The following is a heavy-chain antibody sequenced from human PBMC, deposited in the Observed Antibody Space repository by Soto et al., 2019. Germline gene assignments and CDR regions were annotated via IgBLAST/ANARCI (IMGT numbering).Heavy chain of an antibody. V-gene: IGHV3-33*01. Sequence: QVQLVESGGGVVQPGRSLRLSCAASGFTFSSYGMHWVRQAPGKGLEWVAVIWYDGSNKYYADSVKGRFTISRDNSKNTLYLQMSSLRAEDTAVYYCARGDDIVAPFDYWGQGTLVTVSS. D-gene: IGHD5-12*01. J-gene: IGHJ4*02. CDR2: IWYDGSNK. CDR3: ARGDDIVAPFDY. CDR1: GFTFSSYG.